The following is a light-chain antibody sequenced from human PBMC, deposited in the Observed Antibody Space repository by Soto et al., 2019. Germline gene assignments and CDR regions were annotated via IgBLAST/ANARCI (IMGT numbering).Light chain of an antibody. CDR2: SNI. CDR3: ATWDDSLNGPV. CDR1: SSNIGSNT. Sequence: QYVLTQPPSASGTPGQRVTISCSGSSSNIGSNTVNWYQHLPGTAPRLLIYSNIQRPSGVPDRFSGSKSGTSASLAISGLQSEDEADYSCATWDDSLNGPVFGGGTKLTVL. J-gene: IGLJ2*01. V-gene: IGLV1-44*01.